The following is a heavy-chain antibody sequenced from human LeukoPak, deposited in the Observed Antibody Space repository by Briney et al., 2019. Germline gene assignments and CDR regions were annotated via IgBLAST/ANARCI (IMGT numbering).Heavy chain of an antibody. D-gene: IGHD2-15*01. J-gene: IGHJ4*02. CDR3: ARVRYCSGDSCYFHDF. V-gene: IGHV1-69*02. CDR2: INPILGIT. Sequence: ASVKVSCKASGGTFSSYSISWVRQAPGQGLEWMGRINPILGITNYAQKFQGRVTITADKSTSTAYMELSSLRSEDTAMYYCARVRYCSGDSCYFHDFWGQGTLVTVSS. CDR1: GGTFSSYS.